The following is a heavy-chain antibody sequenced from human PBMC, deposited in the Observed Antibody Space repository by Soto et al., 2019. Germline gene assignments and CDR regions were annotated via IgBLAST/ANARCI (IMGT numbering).Heavy chain of an antibody. CDR3: ARDLPLSVIVVVTASYYYGMDV. CDR2: ISAYNGNT. CDR1: GYTFTSYG. Sequence: QVQLVQSGAEVKKPGASVKVSCKASGYTFTSYGISWVRQAPGQGLEWMGWISAYNGNTNYAQKLQGRVTMTTDTSKSTAYMELRSLRSDDTAVYYCARDLPLSVIVVVTASYYYGMDVWGQGTTVTVSS. D-gene: IGHD2-21*02. V-gene: IGHV1-18*01. J-gene: IGHJ6*02.